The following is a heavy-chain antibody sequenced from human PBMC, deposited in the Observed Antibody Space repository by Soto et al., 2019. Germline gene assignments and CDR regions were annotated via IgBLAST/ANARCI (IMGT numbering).Heavy chain of an antibody. D-gene: IGHD3-22*01. V-gene: IGHV4-30-4*01. CDR2: IYYSGST. Sequence: SLTCTVSGGSISSGDYYWSWIRQPPGKGLEWIGYIYYSGSTYYNPSLKSRVTISVDTSKNQFSLKLSSVTAADTAVYYCARARSPYYYDSSGYLYYFDYWGQGTLVTVSS. J-gene: IGHJ4*02. CDR3: ARARSPYYYDSSGYLYYFDY. CDR1: GGSISSGDYY.